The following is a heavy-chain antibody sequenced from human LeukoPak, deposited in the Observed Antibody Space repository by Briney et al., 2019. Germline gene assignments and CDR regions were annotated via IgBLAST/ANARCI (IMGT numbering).Heavy chain of an antibody. CDR1: GFTFSRYG. J-gene: IGHJ4*02. D-gene: IGHD3-22*01. CDR3: AKEAARNYYDSSGYYTN. CDR2: ISYDGSNK. V-gene: IGHV3-30*18. Sequence: GGSLRLSCAASGFTFSRYGMHWVRQAPGKGLEWVAVISYDGSNKYYADSVKGRFTISRDNSKYTLYLQMNSLRAEDTAVYYCAKEAARNYYDSSGYYTNSGQGTLVTASS.